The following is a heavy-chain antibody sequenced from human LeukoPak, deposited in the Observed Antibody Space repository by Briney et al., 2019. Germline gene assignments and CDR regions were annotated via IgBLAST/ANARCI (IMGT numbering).Heavy chain of an antibody. CDR2: FYYSGST. Sequence: SQTLSLTCTVSGGSISSSSYCWGWIRQPPGKGLEWIGTFYYSGSTYYNPSLKSRVTISVDTSKNQFSLKLTSVTAADTAVYYCARVPRTLWFGEFDYWGQGTLVTVSS. J-gene: IGHJ4*02. CDR1: GGSISSSSYC. CDR3: ARVPRTLWFGEFDY. V-gene: IGHV4-39*07. D-gene: IGHD3-10*01.